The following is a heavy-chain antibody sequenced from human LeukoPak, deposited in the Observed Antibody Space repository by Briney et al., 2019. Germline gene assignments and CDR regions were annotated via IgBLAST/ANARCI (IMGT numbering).Heavy chain of an antibody. Sequence: PSETLSLTCTVSGVSISNYYWSWIRQPPGKGLEWIGYIHYSGSTNYNPSLKSRVTISVDTSKKQFSLKLSSVTAADTAMYYCARSYYDSSGYSNPFDYWGQGTLVTVSS. CDR3: ARSYYDSSGYSNPFDY. V-gene: IGHV4-59*01. CDR1: GVSISNYY. J-gene: IGHJ4*02. D-gene: IGHD3-22*01. CDR2: IHYSGST.